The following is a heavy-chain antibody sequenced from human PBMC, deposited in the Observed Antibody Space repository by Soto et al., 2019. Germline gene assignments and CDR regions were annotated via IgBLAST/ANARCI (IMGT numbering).Heavy chain of an antibody. J-gene: IGHJ4*01. CDR3: ARDSVYGSGASVNYYLDH. CDR1: GFTFGSYW. Sequence: EVQLVESGGGLVQPGGSLRLSCEASGFTFGSYWMSWVRQALGKGLEWLANIKMDASEKKYVESVKGRFTMSRDNAKNSLYLQMDGMRAEYTAVYYGARDSVYGSGASVNYYLDHWGHGTLVTGSS. D-gene: IGHD3-10*01. CDR2: IKMDASEK. V-gene: IGHV3-7*01.